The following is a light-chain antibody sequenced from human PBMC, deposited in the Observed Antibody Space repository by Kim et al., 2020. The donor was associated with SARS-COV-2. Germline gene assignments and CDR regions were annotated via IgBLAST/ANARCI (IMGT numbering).Light chain of an antibody. CDR2: AAS. CDR1: HSFTRY. V-gene: IGKV1-39*01. CDR3: QQRYSTPFT. Sequence: DIQMTQSPSSLSASVGDRVTITCRASHSFTRYVNWYQQKQGKAPKLLIYAASRLEGGVPSRFSGSESGTDFTLTISSLQPEDFATYYRQQRYSTPFTCRKGTKRE. J-gene: IGKJ2*01.